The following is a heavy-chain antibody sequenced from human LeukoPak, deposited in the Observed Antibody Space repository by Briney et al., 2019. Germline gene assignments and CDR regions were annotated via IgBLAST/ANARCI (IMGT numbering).Heavy chain of an antibody. J-gene: IGHJ4*02. D-gene: IGHD5-24*01. Sequence: GGSLRLSCAASGFTYSAYSMNWVRQAPGKGLEWISYIGISSGNTKYADSVKGRFTISGDKAKNSLYLQMNSLRVEDTAVYYCARDYKYAFDNWGQGTLVTVSS. CDR3: ARDYKYAFDN. CDR2: IGISSGNT. CDR1: GFTYSAYS. V-gene: IGHV3-48*01.